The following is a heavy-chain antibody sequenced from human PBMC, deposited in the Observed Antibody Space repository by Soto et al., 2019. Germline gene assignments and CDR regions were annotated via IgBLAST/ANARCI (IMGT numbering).Heavy chain of an antibody. Sequence: QVQLVQSGAEVKKPGSSVKVSCKASGGTFSSYAISWVRQAPGQGLEWMGGIIPIFGTANYAQKFQGRVTITADXXTXTXCMELSSLRSEDTAVYYCARHIVVVVAATTYYGMDVWGQGTTVTVSS. CDR1: GGTFSSYA. CDR2: IIPIFGTA. D-gene: IGHD2-15*01. CDR3: ARHIVVVVAATTYYGMDV. J-gene: IGHJ6*02. V-gene: IGHV1-69*12.